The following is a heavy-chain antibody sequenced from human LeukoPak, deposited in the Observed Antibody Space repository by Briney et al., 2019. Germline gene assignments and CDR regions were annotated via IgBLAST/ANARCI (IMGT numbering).Heavy chain of an antibody. J-gene: IGHJ6*02. V-gene: IGHV3-21*01. CDR2: ISSSSSYI. Sequence: GGSLRLSCAASGFTFNSYSMNWVRQAPGKGLEWVSSISSSSSYIYYADSMKGRFTISRDNAKNSLYLQMNSLRAEDTAVYYCARDADSSSRSMYYYYGMDVWGQGTTVTVSS. D-gene: IGHD6-13*01. CDR3: ARDADSSSRSMYYYYGMDV. CDR1: GFTFNSYS.